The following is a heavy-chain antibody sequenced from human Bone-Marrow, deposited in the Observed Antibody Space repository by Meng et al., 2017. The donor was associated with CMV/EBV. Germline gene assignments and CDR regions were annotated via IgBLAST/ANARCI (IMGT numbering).Heavy chain of an antibody. CDR1: GFTFSDHY. J-gene: IGHJ1*01. D-gene: IGHD3-10*01. Sequence: GGSLRLSCASSGFTFSDHYLSWIRQAPGKGLEWVSYISRTYNTGYIQSVKSRFTISRDNAKESLFLQMGSLRAEDAAVYYCARRRGAGPGGYLYLWGRGTRATVSS. CDR3: ARRRGAGPGGYLYL. V-gene: IGHV3-11*01. CDR2: ISRTYNT.